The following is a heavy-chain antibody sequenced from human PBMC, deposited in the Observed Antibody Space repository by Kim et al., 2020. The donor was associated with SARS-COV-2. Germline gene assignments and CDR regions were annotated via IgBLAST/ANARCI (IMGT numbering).Heavy chain of an antibody. D-gene: IGHD5-12*01. CDR2: INPNSGGT. Sequence: ASVKVSCKASGYTFTGYYMHWVRQAPGQGLEWMGWINPNSGGTNYAQKFQGRVTLTRDTSISTAYMELSRLRSDDTAVYYCARDLEYSGYDPQNYFDYWGQGTLVTVSS. J-gene: IGHJ4*02. V-gene: IGHV1-2*02. CDR1: GYTFTGYY. CDR3: ARDLEYSGYDPQNYFDY.